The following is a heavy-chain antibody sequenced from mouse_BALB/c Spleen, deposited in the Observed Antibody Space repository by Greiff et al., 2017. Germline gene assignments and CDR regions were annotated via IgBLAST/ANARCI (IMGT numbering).Heavy chain of an antibody. CDR1: GFSLSTYGIG. CDR3: ARIEDRYDDHYFDY. J-gene: IGHJ2*01. Sequence: QVTLKVSGPGILQPSQTLSLTCSFSGFSLSTYGIGVGWIRQPSGKGLEWLAHIWWNDNKYYNTALKSRLTISKDTSNNQVFLKIASVDTADTATYYCARIEDRYDDHYFDYWGQGTTLTVSS. CDR2: IWWNDNK. D-gene: IGHD2-14*01. V-gene: IGHV8-11*01.